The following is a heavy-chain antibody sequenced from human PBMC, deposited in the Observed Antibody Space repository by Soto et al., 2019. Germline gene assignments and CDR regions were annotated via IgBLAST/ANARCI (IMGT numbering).Heavy chain of an antibody. CDR3: ARDGAEGGYYYGSGKGDAFDI. J-gene: IGHJ3*02. CDR1: GFTFSSYW. D-gene: IGHD3-10*01. Sequence: GGSLRLSCAASGFTFSSYWMSWVRQAPGKGLEWVANIKQDGSEKYYVDSVKGRFTISRDNAKNSLYLQMNSLRAEDTAVYYCARDGAEGGYYYGSGKGDAFDIWGQGTMVTVSS. V-gene: IGHV3-7*01. CDR2: IKQDGSEK.